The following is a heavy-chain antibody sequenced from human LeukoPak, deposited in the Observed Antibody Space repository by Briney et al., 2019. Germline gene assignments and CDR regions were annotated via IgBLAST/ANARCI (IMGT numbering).Heavy chain of an antibody. D-gene: IGHD3-22*01. CDR1: GFTFSSYW. CDR2: ISSSSSYI. V-gene: IGHV3-21*01. Sequence: GGSLRLSCAAYGFTFSSYWMNWVRQAPGKGLEWVSSISSSSSYIYYADSVKGRFTISRDNAKNSLYLQMNSLRAEDTAVYYCARGTYDRPPYAFDIWGQGTMVTASS. CDR3: ARGTYDRPPYAFDI. J-gene: IGHJ3*02.